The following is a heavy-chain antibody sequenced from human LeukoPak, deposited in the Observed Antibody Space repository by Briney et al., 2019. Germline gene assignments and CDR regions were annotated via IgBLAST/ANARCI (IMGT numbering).Heavy chain of an antibody. V-gene: IGHV1-8*01. D-gene: IGHD6-13*01. J-gene: IGHJ5*02. CDR3: ARGRRYSSSWYVGVADWFDP. CDR2: MNPNSGNT. Sequence: ASVKVSCKASGYTFTSYDINWVRQATGQGLEWMGWMNPNSGNTGYAQKFQGRVTMTRNTSISTAYMELSSLRSEDTAVYYCARGRRYSSSWYVGVADWFDPWGQGTLVTVSS. CDR1: GYTFTSYD.